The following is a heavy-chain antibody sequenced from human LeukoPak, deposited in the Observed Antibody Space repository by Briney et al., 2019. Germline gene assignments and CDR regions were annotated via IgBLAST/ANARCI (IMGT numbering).Heavy chain of an antibody. J-gene: IGHJ4*02. CDR1: GFTFSSYA. Sequence: PGGSLRLSCAASGFTFSSYAMHWVRQAPGKGLEWVAVISYDGSNKYSADSVKGRFTISRDNSKNTLYLQMNSLRAEDTAVYYCARERGDYGESFDYWGQGTLVTVSS. V-gene: IGHV3-30-3*01. CDR3: ARERGDYGESFDY. CDR2: ISYDGSNK. D-gene: IGHD4-17*01.